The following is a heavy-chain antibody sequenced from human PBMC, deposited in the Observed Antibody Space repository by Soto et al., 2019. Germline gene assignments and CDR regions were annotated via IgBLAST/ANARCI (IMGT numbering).Heavy chain of an antibody. CDR2: IIPILGTA. D-gene: IGHD3-22*01. CDR1: GGTFSSYA. J-gene: IGHJ3*02. V-gene: IGHV1-69*01. Sequence: QVQLVQSGAEVKKPGSSVKVSCKASGGTFSSYAISWVRQAPGQGLEWMGGIIPILGTANYAQKFQGRVTITADESTSTAYMELSSLRSEDTAVYYCARSYYYDSSGYPKPGAFDIWGQGTMVTVSS. CDR3: ARSYYYDSSGYPKPGAFDI.